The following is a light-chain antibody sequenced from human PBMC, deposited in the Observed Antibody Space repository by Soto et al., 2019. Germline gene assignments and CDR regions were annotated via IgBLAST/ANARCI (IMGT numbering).Light chain of an antibody. J-gene: IGKJ5*01. CDR1: QSVSRK. CDR3: QQYNHWRSIS. Sequence: EILMTQSPATVSVSPGERAPLSGRASQSVSRKLAWYQHKPGQAPRLLIYDTSTRAADIPARFSGSGSGTDFTLTISSLQSEDFAVYYCQQYNHWRSISFGKGTRLEIK. CDR2: DTS. V-gene: IGKV3-15*01.